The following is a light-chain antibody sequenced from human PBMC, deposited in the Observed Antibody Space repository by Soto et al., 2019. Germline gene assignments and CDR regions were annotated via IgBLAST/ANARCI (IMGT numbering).Light chain of an antibody. Sequence: EIVMMQSPATLSVSPGERATFSCRASQNINNNLAWYQQKTGQGPRLLIYGATTRATGIPARFSGSGSGTEFTLTISSLQSEDFAVYYCQQYHNWPPLTFGGGTKVDIK. CDR1: QNINNN. V-gene: IGKV3-15*01. J-gene: IGKJ4*01. CDR2: GAT. CDR3: QQYHNWPPLT.